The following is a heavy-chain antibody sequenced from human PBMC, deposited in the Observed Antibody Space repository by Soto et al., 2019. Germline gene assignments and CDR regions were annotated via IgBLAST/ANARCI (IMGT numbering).Heavy chain of an antibody. CDR3: ARTIAAAGGRRYFDL. CDR2: INSSSSYT. V-gene: IGHV3-11*03. D-gene: IGHD6-13*01. Sequence: GGSLRLSCAASGFTFSDYYMSWIRQAPGKGLEWVSYINSSSSYTNYADSVKGRFTISRDNAKNSLYPQMNSLRAEDTAVYYCARTIAAAGGRRYFDLWGRGTLVTVS. J-gene: IGHJ2*01. CDR1: GFTFSDYY.